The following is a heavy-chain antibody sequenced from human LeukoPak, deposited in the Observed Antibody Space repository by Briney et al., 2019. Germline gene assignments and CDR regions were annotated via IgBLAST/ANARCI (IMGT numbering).Heavy chain of an antibody. V-gene: IGHV3-7*01. CDR3: ARRDGYNWYYFDY. J-gene: IGHJ4*02. CDR2: IKQDGSEK. CDR1: GFTFSSYW. D-gene: IGHD5-24*01. Sequence: GGSLRLSCAASGFTFSSYWMSWVRQAPGKGLELVANIKQDGSEKYYVDSVKGRFTISRDNAKNSLYLQMNSLRAEDTAVYYCARRDGYNWYYFDYWGQGTLVTVSS.